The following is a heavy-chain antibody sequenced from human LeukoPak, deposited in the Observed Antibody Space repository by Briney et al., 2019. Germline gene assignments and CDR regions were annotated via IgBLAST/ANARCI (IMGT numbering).Heavy chain of an antibody. CDR2: IIPILGIA. V-gene: IGHV1-69*02. Sequence: SVKVSCKASGGTFSRYTISWVRQAPGQGLEWMGRIIPILGIANYAQKFQGRVTMTADKSTSTAYMELSSLRFEDTVVYYCARLSDSSGYYYLQDFDYWGQGTLVTVSS. D-gene: IGHD3-22*01. J-gene: IGHJ4*02. CDR3: ARLSDSSGYYYLQDFDY. CDR1: GGTFSRYT.